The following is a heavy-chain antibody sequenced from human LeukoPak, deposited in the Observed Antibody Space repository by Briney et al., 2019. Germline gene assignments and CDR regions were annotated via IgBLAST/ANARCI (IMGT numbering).Heavy chain of an antibody. CDR3: ARAEGNYYGSGSDNWFDP. CDR1: GYTFTSYG. V-gene: IGHV1-18*01. D-gene: IGHD3-10*01. Sequence: ASVKVSCKASGYTFTSYGISWVRQAPGQGLEWMGWISAYNGNTNYAQKLQGRVTMTTDTSTSTAYMKLRSLRSDDTAVYYCARAEGNYYGSGSDNWFDPWGQGTLVTVSS. J-gene: IGHJ5*02. CDR2: ISAYNGNT.